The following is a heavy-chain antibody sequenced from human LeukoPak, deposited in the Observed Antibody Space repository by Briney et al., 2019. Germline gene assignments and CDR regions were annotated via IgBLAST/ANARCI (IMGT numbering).Heavy chain of an antibody. CDR3: ARGREGYYYDSSGYYRPYYYYYYMDV. CDR2: MNPNSGNT. J-gene: IGHJ6*03. D-gene: IGHD3-22*01. Sequence: ASVKVSCKASGYTFTSYDINWVRQATGQGLEWMGWMNPNSGNTGYAQKFQGRVTITRNTSISTAYMELSSLRSEDTAVYYCARGREGYYYDSSGYYRPYYYYYYMDVWGKGTTVTVSS. V-gene: IGHV1-8*03. CDR1: GYTFTSYD.